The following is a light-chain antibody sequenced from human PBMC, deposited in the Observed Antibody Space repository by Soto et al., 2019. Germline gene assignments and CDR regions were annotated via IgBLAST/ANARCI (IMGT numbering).Light chain of an antibody. CDR2: DVY. V-gene: IGLV2-14*01. J-gene: IGLJ2*01. CDR3: SSYTTTSTVV. Sequence: QSVLTQPASVSGSPGQSITISWTGTSSDVGGYDYVSWFQQYPGKAPSLMLYDVYRRPSGVSYRFSGSKSGNTASLTISGLQAEDEADYYCSSYTTTSTVVFGGGTKLTVL. CDR1: SSDVGGYDY.